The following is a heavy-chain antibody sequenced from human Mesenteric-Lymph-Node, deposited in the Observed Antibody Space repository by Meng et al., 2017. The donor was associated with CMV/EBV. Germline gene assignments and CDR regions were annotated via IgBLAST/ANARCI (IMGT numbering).Heavy chain of an antibody. CDR3: ARWVTYCTNGVCYTYFDY. D-gene: IGHD2-8*01. CDR1: GYTFTTYD. J-gene: IGHJ4*02. V-gene: IGHV1-18*01. CDR2: ISANNGDT. Sequence: ASVKVSCKASGYTFTTYDINWVRQATGQGLEWMGWISANNGDTNYAQRLQGRITLTTDTSTSTAYMELRSLRSDDTAVYYCARWVTYCTNGVCYTYFDYWGQGTLVTVSS.